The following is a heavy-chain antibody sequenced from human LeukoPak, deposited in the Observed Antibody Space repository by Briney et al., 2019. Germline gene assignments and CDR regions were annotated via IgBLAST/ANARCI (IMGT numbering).Heavy chain of an antibody. CDR3: ARDSRDFWSGYYFDY. Sequence: ASVKVSCRASGGTFSSYAISWVRQAPGQGLVWMGRIIPILGIANYAQKFQGRVTITADKSTSTAYMELSSLRPEDTAVYNCARDSRDFWSGYYFDYWGQGTLVTVSS. V-gene: IGHV1-69*04. CDR2: IIPILGIA. CDR1: GGTFSSYA. J-gene: IGHJ4*02. D-gene: IGHD3-3*01.